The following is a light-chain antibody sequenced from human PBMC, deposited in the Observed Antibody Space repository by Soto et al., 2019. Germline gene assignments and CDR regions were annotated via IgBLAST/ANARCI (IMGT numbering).Light chain of an antibody. CDR1: SSNIGAGYD. Sequence: QAVVTQPPSVSGAPGQRVTISCNGSSSNIGAGYDVHWYQQLPGTAPKLLIYGNSNRPSGVPDRFSGSKSGTSASLAITGLQAEDEADYYCQSYDSSLSGPYVFGTGPKLTVL. J-gene: IGLJ1*01. CDR3: QSYDSSLSGPYV. V-gene: IGLV1-40*01. CDR2: GNS.